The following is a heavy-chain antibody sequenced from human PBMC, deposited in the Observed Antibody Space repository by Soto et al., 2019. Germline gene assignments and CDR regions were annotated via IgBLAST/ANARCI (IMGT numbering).Heavy chain of an antibody. J-gene: IGHJ4*02. V-gene: IGHV3-66*01. CDR3: TRVYSSSYHYFDY. Sequence: PGGSLRLSCAASGFTVSSYHMSWVRQAPGKGLEWVSIIYSAGSADFAGSVKGRFTISRDNSKNTLYLQMSSLRAEDTAVYYCTRVYSSSYHYFDYWGQGTLVTVSS. CDR1: GFTVSSYH. CDR2: IYSAGSA. D-gene: IGHD6-13*01.